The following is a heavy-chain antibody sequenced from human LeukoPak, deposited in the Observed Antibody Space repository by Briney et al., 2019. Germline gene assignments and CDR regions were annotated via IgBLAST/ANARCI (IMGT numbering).Heavy chain of an antibody. D-gene: IGHD4-23*01. J-gene: IGHJ4*02. V-gene: IGHV4-34*01. CDR1: GGSFSGYY. Sequence: SETPSLTCAVYGGSFSGYYWSWIRQPPGKGLEWIGYIYYSGSTYYNPSLKSRVTISVDTSQNQFSLKLSSVTAADTSVYYCARQAVITRVDYWGQGTLVTVSS. CDR2: IYYSGST. CDR3: ARQAVITRVDY.